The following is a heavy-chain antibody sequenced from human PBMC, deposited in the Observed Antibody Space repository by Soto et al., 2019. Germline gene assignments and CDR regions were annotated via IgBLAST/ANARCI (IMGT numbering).Heavy chain of an antibody. CDR3: AKDGPATARKGYYYYYGMDV. D-gene: IGHD2-21*02. J-gene: IGHJ6*02. CDR1: GFTFSSYG. Sequence: GGSLRLSCAASGFTFSSYGMHWVRQAPGKGLEWVAVISYDGSNKYYADSVKGRFTISRDNSKNTLYLQMNGLRAEDTAVYYCAKDGPATARKGYYYYYGMDVWGQGTTVTVSS. V-gene: IGHV3-30*18. CDR2: ISYDGSNK.